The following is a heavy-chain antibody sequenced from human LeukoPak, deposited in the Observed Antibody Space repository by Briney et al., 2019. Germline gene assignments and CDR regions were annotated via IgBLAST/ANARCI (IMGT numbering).Heavy chain of an antibody. V-gene: IGHV1-8*03. D-gene: IGHD3-10*01. CDR2: MNPNSGNT. CDR1: GYTFTSYD. CDR3: ARKFLGSRGYYFDY. Sequence: ASVKVSFKASGYTFTSYDINWVRQATGQGLEWMGWMNPNSGNTGYAQKFQGRVTITRNTSISTAYMELSSLRSEDTAMYYCARKFLGSRGYYFDYWGQGTLVTVSS. J-gene: IGHJ4*02.